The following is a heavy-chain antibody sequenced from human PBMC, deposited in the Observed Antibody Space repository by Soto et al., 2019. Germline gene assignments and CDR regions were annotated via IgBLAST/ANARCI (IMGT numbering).Heavy chain of an antibody. CDR2: ISYDGSNK. J-gene: IGHJ4*02. Sequence: QVQLVESGGGVVQPGSSLSVSWAASGFTFSSYAMHWVRQAPGKGLEWVAVISYDGSNKYYADSVKGRFTISRDNSKNTLYLQMNSLRAEDTAVYYCARDHDYGDYDEKSGFDYWRQGTLVTVSS. V-gene: IGHV3-30-3*01. CDR1: GFTFSSYA. D-gene: IGHD4-17*01. CDR3: ARDHDYGDYDEKSGFDY.